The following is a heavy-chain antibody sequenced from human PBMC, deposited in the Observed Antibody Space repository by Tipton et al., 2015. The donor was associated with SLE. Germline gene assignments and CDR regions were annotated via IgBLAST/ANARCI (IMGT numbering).Heavy chain of an antibody. CDR2: INHSGST. V-gene: IGHV4-34*01. J-gene: IGHJ3*01. CDR3: ATVDYFDSGDAFDF. Sequence: TLSLTCAVYGGSFSGYYWGWIRQPPGKGLEWIGEINHSGSTNYNPSLKSRLTISVDTSKNQLSLRLSSVTAADTAVYYCATVDYFDSGDAFDFWGHGSMVTVPS. D-gene: IGHD3-22*01. CDR1: GGSFSGYY.